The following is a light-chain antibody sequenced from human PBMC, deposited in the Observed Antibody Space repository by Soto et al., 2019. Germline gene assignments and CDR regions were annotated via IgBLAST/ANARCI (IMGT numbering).Light chain of an antibody. CDR3: QQYGTSPFT. Sequence: EIVLTQSPGTLSLFPGERATLSCRASQSVSSDYFAWYQQKPGQTPRLLIYAASSRATGIPDRFSGGGSGTDFTLPISRLEPEDFAVYYCQQYGTSPFTFGPGTKVDIK. CDR2: AAS. CDR1: QSVSSDY. V-gene: IGKV3-20*01. J-gene: IGKJ3*01.